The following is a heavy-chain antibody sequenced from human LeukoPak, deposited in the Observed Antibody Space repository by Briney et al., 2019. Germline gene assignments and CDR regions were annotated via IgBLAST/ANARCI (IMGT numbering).Heavy chain of an antibody. CDR3: ARTLFGDQYQLLHNWFDP. CDR2: INTDTGNP. D-gene: IGHD2-2*01. Sequence: ASVNVSCKASGYTFTVYFINWLRQAPGQGLEWMGWINTDTGNPTYAQGFIRRLVFSLDTSASTAYLQISSLKAEDTAVYYCARTLFGDQYQLLHNWFDPWGQGTLVTVSS. V-gene: IGHV7-4-1*02. J-gene: IGHJ5*02. CDR1: GYTFTVYF.